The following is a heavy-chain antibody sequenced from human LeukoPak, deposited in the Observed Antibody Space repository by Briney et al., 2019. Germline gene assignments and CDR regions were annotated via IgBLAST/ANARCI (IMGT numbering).Heavy chain of an antibody. D-gene: IGHD4-11*01. CDR1: GFPFSNYW. CDR3: AREDHSKYEY. CDR2: IKQDGSET. V-gene: IGHV3-7*01. J-gene: IGHJ4*02. Sequence: GGSLRLSCVASGFPFSNYWMSWVRRAPGKGPEWVASIKQDGSETFYVDSVKGRFTISKDNAKNSLYLLMNSLRAEDTGVYYCAREDHSKYEYWGQGTLVTVSS.